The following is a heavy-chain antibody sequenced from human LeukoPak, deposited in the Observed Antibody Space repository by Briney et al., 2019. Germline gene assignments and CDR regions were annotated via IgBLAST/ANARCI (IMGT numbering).Heavy chain of an antibody. D-gene: IGHD1-20*01. CDR1: GFTFSSYA. CDR3: ARGLTGTTSGYFDY. Sequence: GGSLRLSCAASGFTFSSYAMHWVRQAPGKGLEWVAVISYDGSNKYYADSVKGRFPISRDNSKNTLYLQMNSLRAEDTAVYYCARGLTGTTSGYFDYWGQGTLVTVSS. J-gene: IGHJ4*02. CDR2: ISYDGSNK. V-gene: IGHV3-30-3*01.